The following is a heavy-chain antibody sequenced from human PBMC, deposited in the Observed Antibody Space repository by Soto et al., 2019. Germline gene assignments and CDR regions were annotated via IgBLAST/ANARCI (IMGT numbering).Heavy chain of an antibody. Sequence: ASVKVSCKASGYTFTSYAMHWVRQAPGQRLEWMGWINAGNGNTKYSQKFQGRVTITRDTSASTAYMELSSLRSEDTAVYYCANTARITIFGVVIKDYYGMDFRTQGTTVTGSS. J-gene: IGHJ6*02. D-gene: IGHD3-3*01. CDR1: GYTFTSYA. V-gene: IGHV1-3*01. CDR2: INAGNGNT. CDR3: ANTARITIFGVVIKDYYGMDF.